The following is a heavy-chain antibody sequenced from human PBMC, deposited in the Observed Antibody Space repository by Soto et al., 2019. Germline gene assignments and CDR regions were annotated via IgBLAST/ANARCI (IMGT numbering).Heavy chain of an antibody. CDR2: INAGNGNT. Sequence: ASVKVSCKASGYTFTSYAMHWVRQAPGHTLEWMGWINAGNGNTKYSQKFQGRVTITRDTSASTAYMELSSLRPEDSAVYYCARAPHTIYDSSGYYYAHWGQGTLVTVSS. V-gene: IGHV1-3*01. D-gene: IGHD3-22*01. J-gene: IGHJ4*02. CDR3: ARAPHTIYDSSGYYYAH. CDR1: GYTFTSYA.